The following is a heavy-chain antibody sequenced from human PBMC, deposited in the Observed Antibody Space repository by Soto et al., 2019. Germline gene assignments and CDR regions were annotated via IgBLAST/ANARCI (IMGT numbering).Heavy chain of an antibody. Sequence: TLSLTCAVSGGSISSGGYSWSWIRQPPGMGLEWIGYIYHSGSTYYNPSLKSRVTISVDRSKNQFSLKLSSVTAADTAVYYCARNTAMAPYYFDYWGQGTLVTVSS. V-gene: IGHV4-30-2*01. D-gene: IGHD5-18*01. CDR3: ARNTAMAPYYFDY. J-gene: IGHJ4*02. CDR2: IYHSGST. CDR1: GGSISSGGYS.